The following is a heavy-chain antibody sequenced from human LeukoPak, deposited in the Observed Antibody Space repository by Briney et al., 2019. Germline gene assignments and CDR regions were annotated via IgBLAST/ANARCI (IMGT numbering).Heavy chain of an antibody. CDR3: ARVSSSGDYYDS. D-gene: IGHD3-10*01. Sequence: GASVKFSCKASGYTFTGYYMHWVRQAPGQGLEWMGWINPNGGGTNYAQKFQGRVTMTTDTSISTAYMELGGLRYDDTAVYYCARVSSSGDYYDSWGQGTLVTVSS. CDR1: GYTFTGYY. J-gene: IGHJ4*02. CDR2: INPNGGGT. V-gene: IGHV1-2*02.